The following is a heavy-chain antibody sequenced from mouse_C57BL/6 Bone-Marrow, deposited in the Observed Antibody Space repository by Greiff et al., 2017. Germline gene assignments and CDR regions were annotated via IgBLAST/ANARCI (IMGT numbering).Heavy chain of an antibody. J-gene: IGHJ3*01. CDR2: IDPSDSYT. CDR1: GYTFTSYW. CDR3: ARDGSSYDWFAY. V-gene: IGHV1-69*01. Sequence: QVQLKQPGAELVMPGASVKLSCKASGYTFTSYWMHWVKQRPGQGLEWIGEIDPSDSYTNYNQKFKGKSTLTVDKSSSTAYMQRSSLTSEDSAVYYCARDGSSYDWFAYWGQGTLVTVSA. D-gene: IGHD1-1*01.